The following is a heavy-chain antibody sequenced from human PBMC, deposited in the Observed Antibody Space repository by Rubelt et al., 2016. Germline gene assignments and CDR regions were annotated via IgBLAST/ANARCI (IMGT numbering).Heavy chain of an antibody. CDR1: GGSISSSSNY. CDR2: ISHSGTT. J-gene: IGHJ4*02. CDR3: ARAPNTAMISAYFDC. Sequence: QLQLQESGPGLVKPSETLSLTCTVSGGSISSSSNYWGWIRQPPGKGLEWIGSISHSGTTYYNPSLKSRVSISVDTSKNQFPLKLSSVAAADTAVYYCARAPNTAMISAYFDCWGQGTLVTVSS. V-gene: IGHV4-39*07. D-gene: IGHD5-18*01.